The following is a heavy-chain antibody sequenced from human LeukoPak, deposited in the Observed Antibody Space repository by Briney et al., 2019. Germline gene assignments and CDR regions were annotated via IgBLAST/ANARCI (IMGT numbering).Heavy chain of an antibody. CDR3: ARVCSGVCPEVGWFDP. CDR2: INTNTGNP. Sequence: ASVKVSCKASGYTFTSYAMNWVRQAPGQGLEWMGWINTNTGNPTYAQGFTGRFVFSLDTSASTAYLQISSLKAEDTAVYYCARVCSGVCPEVGWFDPWGQGTLVTVSS. CDR1: GYTFTSYA. J-gene: IGHJ5*02. D-gene: IGHD2-8*02. V-gene: IGHV7-4-1*02.